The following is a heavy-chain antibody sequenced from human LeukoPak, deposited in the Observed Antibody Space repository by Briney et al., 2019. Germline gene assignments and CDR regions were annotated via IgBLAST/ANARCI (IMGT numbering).Heavy chain of an antibody. D-gene: IGHD3-10*01. CDR2: IYYSGST. J-gene: IGHJ5*02. V-gene: IGHV4-61*05. Sequence: SETLSLTCTVSGGSISSSSYYWGWIRQPPGKGLEWIGCIYYSGSTNYNPSFKSRVTISVDTSKNQFSLKLSSVTAADTAVYYCARVLLWFGEPTAFDPWGQGTLVTVSS. CDR1: GGSISSSSYY. CDR3: ARVLLWFGEPTAFDP.